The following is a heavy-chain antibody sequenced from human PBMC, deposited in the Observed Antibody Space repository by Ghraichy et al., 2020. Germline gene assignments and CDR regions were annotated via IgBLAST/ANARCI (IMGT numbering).Heavy chain of an antibody. CDR3: ARGQMPDF. D-gene: IGHD2-2*01. CDR1: GFTFTNYW. Sequence: GGSLRLSCAASGFTFTNYWMTWVRQAPGKGLEWVANINQDGSEKYYVDSVMGRFAISRDNAKNSLSLQMNSLRAEDTAVYYCARGQMPDFWGQGSLVTVSS. CDR2: INQDGSEK. J-gene: IGHJ4*02. V-gene: IGHV3-7*01.